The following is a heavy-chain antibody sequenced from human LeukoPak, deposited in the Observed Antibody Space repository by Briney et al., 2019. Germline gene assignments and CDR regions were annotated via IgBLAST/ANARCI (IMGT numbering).Heavy chain of an antibody. Sequence: PSGTLSLTCSVSGYSISSGFYWGWIRQPPGKGLEWIGSIYHSGTTYKNPSLKSRLTISVDTSKNQFSLKLNSVTASDTAVYYCARLTVGALIWFDPWAREPWSPSPQ. V-gene: IGHV4-38-2*02. CDR1: GYSISSGFY. J-gene: IGHJ5*02. CDR3: ARLTVGALIWFDP. CDR2: IYHSGTT. D-gene: IGHD1-26*01.